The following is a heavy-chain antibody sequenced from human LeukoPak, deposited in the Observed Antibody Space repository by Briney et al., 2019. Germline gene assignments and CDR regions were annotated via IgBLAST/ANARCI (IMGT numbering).Heavy chain of an antibody. Sequence: PGGSLRLSCAASGFTFSSYWMHWVRQAPGKGLVWVSRIKSDGSFTNYADSVKGRFTISRDNAKNTLYLQMNSLRAEDTAVYYCARALAAAGGAIDYWGQGTLVTVSS. CDR3: ARALAAAGGAIDY. CDR2: IKSDGSFT. D-gene: IGHD6-13*01. CDR1: GFTFSSYW. J-gene: IGHJ4*02. V-gene: IGHV3-74*01.